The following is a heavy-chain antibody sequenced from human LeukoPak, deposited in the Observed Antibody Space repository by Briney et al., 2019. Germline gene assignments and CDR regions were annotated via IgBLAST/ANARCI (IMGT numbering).Heavy chain of an antibody. J-gene: IGHJ3*02. Sequence: QPGGSLRLSCAASGLTFSIYWMSWVRQAPGKGLEWVANIKQDGSEKYYVGSVKGRFTISRDNAKNSLYLRMNSLRAEDTAVYYCTRSDCSGGGCYSVRAFDIWGQGTMVAVSS. CDR2: IKQDGSEK. D-gene: IGHD2-15*01. V-gene: IGHV3-7*01. CDR3: TRSDCSGGGCYSVRAFDI. CDR1: GLTFSIYW.